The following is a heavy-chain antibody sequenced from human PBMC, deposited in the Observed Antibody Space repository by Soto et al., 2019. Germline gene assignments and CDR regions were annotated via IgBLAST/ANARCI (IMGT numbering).Heavy chain of an antibody. J-gene: IGHJ6*02. CDR1: GFSFSNYA. V-gene: IGHV3-64*04. Sequence: QPGGSLRLSCSASGFSFSNYALYWVRQAPGNGLHFVSAIGANAGVTYYADSVKGRLTISRDNSKNTLYLQMNSLRAEDTAVYYCARVRDYDIGGNYPSYNYYAMDVWGQGTTVTVSS. D-gene: IGHD3-22*01. CDR3: ARVRDYDIGGNYPSYNYYAMDV. CDR2: IGANAGVT.